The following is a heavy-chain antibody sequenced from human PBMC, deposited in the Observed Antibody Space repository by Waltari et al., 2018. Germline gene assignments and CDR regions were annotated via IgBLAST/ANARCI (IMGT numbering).Heavy chain of an antibody. Sequence: EVQLVGSGGDMVHPGGSLSLSCVPRALNFNNYEMDWVRQAPGKGLEWISYSGTSAGDIYYAESVKGRFTISRDNVKNSLYLQMNSLRVEDTAVYYCATDVSGWVDFEHWGRGTLVTVSS. CDR2: SGTSAGDI. CDR3: ATDVSGWVDFEH. J-gene: IGHJ4*02. D-gene: IGHD6-19*01. CDR1: ALNFNNYE. V-gene: IGHV3-48*03.